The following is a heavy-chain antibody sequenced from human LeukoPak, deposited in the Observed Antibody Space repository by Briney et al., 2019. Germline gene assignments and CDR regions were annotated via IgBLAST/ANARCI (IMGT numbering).Heavy chain of an antibody. CDR2: IRYDGSNK. CDR1: GFAFSSYG. J-gene: IGHJ4*02. Sequence: GGSLRLSCAASGFAFSSYGMHWVRQAPGKGLEWVAFIRYDGSNKYYADSVKGRFTISRDNSKNTLYLQMNSLRAEDTAVYYCAIRYYYGSGGWGQGTLVTVSS. CDR3: AIRYYYGSGG. V-gene: IGHV3-30*02. D-gene: IGHD3-10*01.